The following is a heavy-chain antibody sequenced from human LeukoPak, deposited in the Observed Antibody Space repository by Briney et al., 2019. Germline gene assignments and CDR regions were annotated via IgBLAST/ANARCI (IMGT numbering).Heavy chain of an antibody. CDR1: GFTFSIYT. CDR2: IDSTSSTI. V-gene: IGHV3-48*04. Sequence: GGSLRLSCEASGFTFSIYTMNWVRQAPGKGLEWVLYIDSTSSTIYYADSVKGRFTISRDNAKNSLFLQMNSLRAEDTAVYYCARLVETATDDYFDHWGQGTLVPVSS. D-gene: IGHD2-21*02. J-gene: IGHJ4*02. CDR3: ARLVETATDDYFDH.